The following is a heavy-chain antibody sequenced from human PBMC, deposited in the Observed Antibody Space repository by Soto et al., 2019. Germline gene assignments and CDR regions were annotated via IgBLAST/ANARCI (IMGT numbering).Heavy chain of an antibody. CDR3: ARDGRETMVRGVTTSPYYYGMDV. V-gene: IGHV1-46*01. CDR1: GYTFTSYY. Sequence: ASVKVSCKASGYTFTSYYMHWVRQAPGQGLEWMGIINPSGGSTSYAQKFQGRVTMTRDTSTSTVYMELSSLRSEDTAVYYCARDGRETMVRGVTTSPYYYGMDVWGQGTTVTVSS. J-gene: IGHJ6*02. D-gene: IGHD3-10*01. CDR2: INPSGGST.